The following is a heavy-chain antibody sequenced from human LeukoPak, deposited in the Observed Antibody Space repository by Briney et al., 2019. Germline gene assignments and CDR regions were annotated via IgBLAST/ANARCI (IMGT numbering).Heavy chain of an antibody. CDR1: GYSISSGYY. V-gene: IGHV4-61*01. CDR2: IYYSGST. Sequence: ASETLSLTCAVSGYSISSGYYWGWIRQPPGKGLEWIGYIYYSGSTNYNPSLKSRVTISVDTSKNQFSLKLSSVTAADTAVYYCAREKHDSLYYYYYYMDVWGKGTTVTVSS. J-gene: IGHJ6*03. CDR3: AREKHDSLYYYYYYMDV. D-gene: IGHD2-15*01.